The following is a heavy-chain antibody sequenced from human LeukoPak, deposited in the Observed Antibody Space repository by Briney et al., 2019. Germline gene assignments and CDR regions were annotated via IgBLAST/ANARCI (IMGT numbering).Heavy chain of an antibody. V-gene: IGHV3-23*01. D-gene: IGHD2-21*01. CDR3: AGGGRGMAPIPRYDY. CDR1: GFTFSTYP. J-gene: IGHJ4*02. CDR2: ISGSGGST. Sequence: GGSLRLSCAASGFTFSTYPMSWVRQAPGKGLEWVSAISGSGGSTFYADSVKGRFTISRDNSKSTLYVQMNSLRVEDTAVYFCAGGGRGMAPIPRYDYWGQGALVTVSS.